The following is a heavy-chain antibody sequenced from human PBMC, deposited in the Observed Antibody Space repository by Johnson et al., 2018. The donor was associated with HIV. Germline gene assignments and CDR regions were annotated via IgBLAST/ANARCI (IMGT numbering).Heavy chain of an antibody. V-gene: IGHV3-30*03. D-gene: IGHD3-16*02. CDR2: ISYDGSNK. J-gene: IGHJ3*02. Sequence: QVQLVESGGGLVKPGGSLRLSCAASGFTFSDYYMSWVRQAPGKGLEWVAVISYDGSNKYYADSVKGRFTISRDNSKNTLYLQMSSLRKDDTAVYYCTTAIVIDAFDIWGQGTMVTVSS. CDR3: TTAIVIDAFDI. CDR1: GFTFSDYY.